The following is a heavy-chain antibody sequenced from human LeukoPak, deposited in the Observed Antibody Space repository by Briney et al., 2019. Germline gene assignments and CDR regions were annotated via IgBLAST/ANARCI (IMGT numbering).Heavy chain of an antibody. V-gene: IGHV3-53*01. CDR2: IYSGGTT. J-gene: IGHJ3*02. CDR3: ARGPVTRFEI. Sequence: PGGSLRLSCAASGFIVSSSYMSWARRAPGKGLEWVSVIYSGGTTYYADSVKGRFTISRDNSNNTLYLQMNSLRAEDTAVYYCARGPVTRFEIWGQGTMVTVSS. D-gene: IGHD4-17*01. CDR1: GFIVSSSY.